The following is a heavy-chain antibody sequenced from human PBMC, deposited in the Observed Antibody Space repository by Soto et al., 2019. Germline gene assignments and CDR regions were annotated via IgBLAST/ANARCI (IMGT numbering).Heavy chain of an antibody. CDR3: ARGWGRIFDY. V-gene: IGHV4-34*01. CDR2: INHSGST. Sequence: QVQLQQWGAGLLKPSETLSLTCAVYGGSFSGYYWNWIRQPPGKGLEWIGEINHSGSTNYNPSLKRRVTLSVDTAKNQFPLKLSSVTGADTALYYCARGWGRIFDYWGQGTLVTVSS. CDR1: GGSFSGYY. D-gene: IGHD7-27*01. J-gene: IGHJ4*02.